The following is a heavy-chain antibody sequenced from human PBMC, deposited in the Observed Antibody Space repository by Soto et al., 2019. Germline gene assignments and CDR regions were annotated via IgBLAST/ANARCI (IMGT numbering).Heavy chain of an antibody. V-gene: IGHV1-2*04. J-gene: IGHJ6*02. CDR2: INPKSGGT. CDR3: ARGDSTDCSNGVCSFFYNHDMNV. Sequence: ASVKVSCKASGYSFTDYHIHWVRQAPGQGLEWLGRINPKSGGTSTAQKFQGWVTMTTDTSISTASMELTRLTSDDTAIYYCARGDSTDCSNGVCSFFYNHDMNVWGQGTTVTVSS. D-gene: IGHD2-8*01. CDR1: GYSFTDYH.